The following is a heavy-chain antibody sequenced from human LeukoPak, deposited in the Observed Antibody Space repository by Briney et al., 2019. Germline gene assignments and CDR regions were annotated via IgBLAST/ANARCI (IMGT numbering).Heavy chain of an antibody. CDR2: ISTSGTT. CDR3: ARDMGGGWFDP. Sequence: SSETLSLTCSISGGSISSSYWNWIRQPAGKGLEWIGRISTSGTTNYSPSLKGRLTMSIDTSKKQFSLNLRSVTAADTAMYYCARDMGGGWFDPWGQGALVTVSS. J-gene: IGHJ5*02. D-gene: IGHD1-26*01. CDR1: GGSISSSY. V-gene: IGHV4-4*07.